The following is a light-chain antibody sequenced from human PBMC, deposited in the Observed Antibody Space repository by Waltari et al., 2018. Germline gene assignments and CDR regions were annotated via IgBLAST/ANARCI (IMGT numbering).Light chain of an antibody. Sequence: EIVLTQSPAPLSSSPGERSTLSCRASQSVSSYLAWYQQKPGQAPRLLIYDASNRATGIPDRFSGSGSGTDFTLTISSLEPEDFAVYYCQQRSNWPPEYTFGQGTKLEIK. CDR3: QQRSNWPPEYT. J-gene: IGKJ2*01. CDR1: QSVSSY. V-gene: IGKV3-11*01. CDR2: DAS.